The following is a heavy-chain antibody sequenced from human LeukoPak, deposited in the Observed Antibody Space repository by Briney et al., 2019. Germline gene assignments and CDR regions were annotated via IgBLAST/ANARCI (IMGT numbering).Heavy chain of an antibody. V-gene: IGHV3-30*18. CDR3: AKIAAAKGY. CDR1: GFTFSSYG. J-gene: IGHJ4*02. D-gene: IGHD6-25*01. CDR2: ISYDGSNK. Sequence: GGSLRLSCAASGFTFSSYGMHWVRQAPGKGLEWVAVISYDGSNKYYADSVKGRFTISRDNSKNTLYLQMNSLRAEDTAVYYCAKIAAAKGYWGQGTLSPSPQ.